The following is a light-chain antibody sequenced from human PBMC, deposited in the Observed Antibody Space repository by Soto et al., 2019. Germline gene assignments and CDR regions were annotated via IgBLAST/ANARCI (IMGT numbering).Light chain of an antibody. Sequence: IQLTQSPSSLSASVGDRVTITCRASPAIASFLAWYQQKPGTAPKLLIYGASTLQSGVPSRFSGSRSGTDYTLTIASLQPDDFATYYCQQYNSYSGTFGQGTKVDIK. V-gene: IGKV1-9*01. CDR3: QQYNSYSGT. CDR1: PAIASF. J-gene: IGKJ1*01. CDR2: GAS.